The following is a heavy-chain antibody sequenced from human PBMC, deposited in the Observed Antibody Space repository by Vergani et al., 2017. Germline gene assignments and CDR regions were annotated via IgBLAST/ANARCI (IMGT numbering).Heavy chain of an antibody. J-gene: IGHJ3*02. D-gene: IGHD2-8*01. CDR1: GSSFTSYW. V-gene: IGHV5-51*03. CDR2: IYPGDSDT. CDR3: ARALYSLMVYAARGYAFDI. Sequence: EVQLVQSGAEVKKPGGSLKISCKGSGSSFTSYWIAWVRQMPGKGLEWMGIIYPGDSDTRYSPSFQGQVTISADKSISTAYLQWSSLKASDTAMYYCARALYSLMVYAARGYAFDIWGQGTMVTVSS.